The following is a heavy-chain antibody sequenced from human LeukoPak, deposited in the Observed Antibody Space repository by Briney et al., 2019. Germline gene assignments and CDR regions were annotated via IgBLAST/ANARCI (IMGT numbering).Heavy chain of an antibody. CDR2: IYHSGST. CDR3: ARVPGYCSGGSCPGGADAFDI. CDR1: GGSISSGGYS. V-gene: IGHV4-30-2*01. J-gene: IGHJ3*02. D-gene: IGHD2-15*01. Sequence: PSETLSLTCAVSGGSISSGGYSWSWIRQPPGKGLEWIGYIYHSGSTYYNPSLKSRVTISVDRSKNQFSLKLSSVTAADTAVYYCARVPGYCSGGSCPGGADAFDIWGQGTMVTVSS.